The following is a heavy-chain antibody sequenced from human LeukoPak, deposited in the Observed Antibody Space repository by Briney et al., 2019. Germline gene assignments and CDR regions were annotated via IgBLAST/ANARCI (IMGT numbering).Heavy chain of an antibody. CDR2: IKHNGDEL. D-gene: IGHD3-16*01. V-gene: IGHV3-7*01. Sequence: GGSLRLSCAASGFTLRSYWMTWVRQAPGKGLEWVANIKHNGDELNYVGSVEGRFTISRDNAKNSLYLHMTSLRAEDTAVYYCARELRSFDPWGQGTLVTVSS. CDR3: ARELRSFDP. CDR1: GFTLRSYW. J-gene: IGHJ5*02.